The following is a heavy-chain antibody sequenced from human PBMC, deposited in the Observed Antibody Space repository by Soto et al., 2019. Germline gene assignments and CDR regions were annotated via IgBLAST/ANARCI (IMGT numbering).Heavy chain of an antibody. CDR1: GYTFTSYY. D-gene: IGHD6-13*01. J-gene: IGHJ6*03. CDR3: ARSARYSTPEYYYYMDV. CDR2: INPSGGST. V-gene: IGHV1-46*03. Sequence: ASVKVSCKASGYTFTSYYMHWVRQAPGQGLEWMGIINPSGGSTSYAQKFQGRVTMTRDTSTSTVYMELSSLRSEDTAVYYCARSARYSTPEYYYYMDVWGKGTTVTVSS.